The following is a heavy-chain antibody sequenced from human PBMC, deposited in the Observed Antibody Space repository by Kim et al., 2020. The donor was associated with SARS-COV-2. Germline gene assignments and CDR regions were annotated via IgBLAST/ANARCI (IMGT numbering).Heavy chain of an antibody. CDR1: GFTFSSYA. CDR3: ALGYDILTGYHN. J-gene: IGHJ4*02. V-gene: IGHV3-23*01. D-gene: IGHD3-9*01. Sequence: GGSLRLSCAASGFTFSSYAMSWVRQAPGKGLEWVSAISGSGGSTYYADSVKGRFTISRDNSKNTLYLQMNSLRAEDTAVYYCALGYDILTGYHNWGQGTLVTVSS. CDR2: ISGSGGST.